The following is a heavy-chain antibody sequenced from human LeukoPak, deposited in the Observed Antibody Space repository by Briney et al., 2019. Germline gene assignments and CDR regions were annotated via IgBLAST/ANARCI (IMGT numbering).Heavy chain of an antibody. Sequence: ASVKVSCKASGYTFTGYYMHWVRQAPGQGLEWMGWINPNSGGTNYAQKFQGRVTVTRDTSISTAYMELSRLRSDDTAVYYCARVFDILTGSYYYYYGMDVWGQGTTVTVSS. D-gene: IGHD3-9*01. J-gene: IGHJ6*02. CDR2: INPNSGGT. CDR1: GYTFTGYY. CDR3: ARVFDILTGSYYYYYGMDV. V-gene: IGHV1-2*02.